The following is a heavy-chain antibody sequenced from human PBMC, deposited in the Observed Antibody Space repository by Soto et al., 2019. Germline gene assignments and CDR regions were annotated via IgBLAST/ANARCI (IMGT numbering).Heavy chain of an antibody. CDR2: ISYDGSNK. V-gene: IGHV3-30-3*01. J-gene: IGHJ6*02. CDR1: GFTFSSYA. Sequence: GGSLRLSCAASGFTFSSYAMHWVRQAPGKGLEWVAVISYDGSNKYYADSVKGRFTISRDNSKNTLYLQMNSLRAEDTAVYCCARGLRVSGYDQYYYYGIDVWGQGTTVTVSS. CDR3: ARGLRVSGYDQYYYYGIDV. D-gene: IGHD5-12*01.